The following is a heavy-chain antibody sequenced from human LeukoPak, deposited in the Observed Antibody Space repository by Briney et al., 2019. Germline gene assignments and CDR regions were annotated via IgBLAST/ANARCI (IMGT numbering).Heavy chain of an antibody. CDR2: IRGSGSSA. Sequence: GGSLRLSCAASGFTFSDYSINWVRQAPGKGLEWISAIRGSGSSAYYAGSVKGRFTISRDNSKNTLYLQMNSLRTEDTAIYYCAKRARDVCSPACGGFEIWGQGTMVTVSS. J-gene: IGHJ3*02. CDR1: GFTFSDYS. CDR3: AKRARDVCSPACGGFEI. V-gene: IGHV3-23*01. D-gene: IGHD2-21*01.